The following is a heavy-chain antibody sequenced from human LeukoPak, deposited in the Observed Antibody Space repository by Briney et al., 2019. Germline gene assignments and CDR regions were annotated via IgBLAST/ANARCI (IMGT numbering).Heavy chain of an antibody. CDR3: ARGRIFGVVIIRGGFDY. Sequence: SETLSLTCTVSGGSISSYYWSWIRQPPGKGLEWIGYIYYSGSTNYNPSLKSRVTISVDTSKNQFSLKLSSVTAADTAVYYCARGRIFGVVIIRGGFDYWGQGTLVTVSS. J-gene: IGHJ4*02. CDR1: GGSISSYY. CDR2: IYYSGST. D-gene: IGHD3-3*01. V-gene: IGHV4-59*12.